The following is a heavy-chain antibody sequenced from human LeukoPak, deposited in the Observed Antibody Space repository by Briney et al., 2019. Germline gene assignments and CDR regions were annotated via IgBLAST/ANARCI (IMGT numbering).Heavy chain of an antibody. CDR2: FDPEDGET. CDR1: GYTLTELS. V-gene: IGHV1-24*01. D-gene: IGHD2-15*01. CDR3: ATTVVSAATLDY. J-gene: IGHJ4*02. Sequence: GASVKVSCKVSGYTLTELSMHWVRQAPGKGLEWMGGFDPEDGETIYAQKFQGRVTITADKSTSTAYMELSSLRSEDTAVYYCATTVVSAATLDYWGQGTLVTVSS.